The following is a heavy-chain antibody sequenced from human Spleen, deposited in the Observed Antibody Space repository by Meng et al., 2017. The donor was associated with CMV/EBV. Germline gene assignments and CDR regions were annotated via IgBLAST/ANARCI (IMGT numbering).Heavy chain of an antibody. CDR3: ARARFDY. Sequence: SETLSLTCTVSGYSISSGYYWGWIRQPPGKGLEWIGSFYHGGSTCYNPSLKSRVTISVDTSKNQFSLKLTSVTAADTAVYYCARARFDYWGQGTLVTVSS. J-gene: IGHJ4*02. CDR1: GYSISSGYY. CDR2: FYHGGST. V-gene: IGHV4-38-2*02.